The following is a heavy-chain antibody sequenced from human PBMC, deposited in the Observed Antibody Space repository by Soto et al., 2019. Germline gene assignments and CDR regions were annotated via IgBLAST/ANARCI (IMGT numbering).Heavy chain of an antibody. V-gene: IGHV1-8*01. CDR3: ARMATSGTLNWFDP. CDR2: MNPNSGNT. Sequence: ASVKVSCKASGYTFGNNDISWVRQATGQGLEWMGWMNPNSGNTGYAQRFRGRASMTRNTSITTAYLELSSLRSDDTAIYYCARMATSGTLNWFDPWGQGTLVTVSS. CDR1: GYTFGNND. J-gene: IGHJ5*02.